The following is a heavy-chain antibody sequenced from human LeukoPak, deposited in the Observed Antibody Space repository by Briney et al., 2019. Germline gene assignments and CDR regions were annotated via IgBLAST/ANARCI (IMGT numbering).Heavy chain of an antibody. V-gene: IGHV4-34*01. J-gene: IGHJ5*02. CDR1: GRFFSGFY. D-gene: IGHD2-2*01. Sequence: SETLSLTCAVYGRFFSGFYWSWIRQPPGKGLEWIGEINHSGSTNYNPSLKSRVTISVDTSKNQFSLKLSSVTAADTAVYYCATRAPRYCSSTSCYWGRASWFDPWGQGTLVTVSS. CDR3: ATRAPRYCSSTSCYWGRASWFDP. CDR2: INHSGST.